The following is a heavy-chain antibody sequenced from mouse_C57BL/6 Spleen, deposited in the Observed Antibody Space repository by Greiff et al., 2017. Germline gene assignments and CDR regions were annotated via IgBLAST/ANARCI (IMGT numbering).Heavy chain of an antibody. V-gene: IGHV1-69*01. CDR2: IDPSDSYT. CDR1: GYTFTSYW. J-gene: IGHJ2*01. D-gene: IGHD2-1*01. Sequence: VQLQQPGAELVMPGASVKLSCKASGYTFTSYWMHWVKQRPGQGLEWIGEIDPSDSYTNYNQKFKGKSTLTVDKSSSTAYMQLSSLTSEDSAVYYCARSRNLNGNFDYWGQGTTLTVSS. CDR3: ARSRNLNGNFDY.